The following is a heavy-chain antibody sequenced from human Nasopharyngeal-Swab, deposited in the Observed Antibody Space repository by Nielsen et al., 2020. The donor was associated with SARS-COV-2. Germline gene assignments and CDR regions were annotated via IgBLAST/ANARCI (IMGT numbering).Heavy chain of an antibody. J-gene: IGHJ4*02. Sequence: ASVKVSCKASGYTFTSYDINWVRQATGQGLEWMGWMNPNSGNTGYAQKFQGRVTMTRNTSISTAYMELSSLRSEDTAVYYCARASSSRTHYFDYWGQGTLVTVSS. CDR2: MNPNSGNT. D-gene: IGHD6-13*01. CDR3: ARASSSRTHYFDY. V-gene: IGHV1-8*01. CDR1: GYTFTSYD.